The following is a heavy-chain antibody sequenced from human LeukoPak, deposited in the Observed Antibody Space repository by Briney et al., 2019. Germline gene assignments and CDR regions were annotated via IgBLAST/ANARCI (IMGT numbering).Heavy chain of an antibody. CDR3: ARPVYYGSGSYYEDNWFDP. V-gene: IGHV5-51*01. CDR2: IYPGDSDT. J-gene: IGHJ5*02. CDR1: GYSFTSYW. Sequence: GESLKISCKGSGYSFTSYWIGWVRQMPGKGLEWMGIIYPGDSDTRYSPSFQGQVTIPADKSISTAYLQWSSLKASDTAMYYCARPVYYGSGSYYEDNWFDPWGQGTLVTVSS. D-gene: IGHD3-10*01.